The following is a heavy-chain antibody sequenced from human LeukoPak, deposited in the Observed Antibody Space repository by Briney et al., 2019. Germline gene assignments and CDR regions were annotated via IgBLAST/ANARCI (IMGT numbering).Heavy chain of an antibody. CDR2: IYYSGST. Sequence: PSQTLSLTCTVSGGSISSGDYYWSWFRQPPGKGLEWIGYIYYSGSTYYNPSLKSRVTISVDTSKNQFSLKLSSVTAADTAVYYCARRTYYYGSGSFDAFDIWGQGTMVTVSS. CDR1: GGSISSGDYY. CDR3: ARRTYYYGSGSFDAFDI. D-gene: IGHD3-10*01. J-gene: IGHJ3*02. V-gene: IGHV4-30-4*01.